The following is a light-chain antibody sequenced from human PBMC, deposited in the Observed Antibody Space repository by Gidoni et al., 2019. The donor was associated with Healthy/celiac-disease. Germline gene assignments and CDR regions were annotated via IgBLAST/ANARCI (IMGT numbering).Light chain of an antibody. Sequence: DNQMTQPPSPLSASVGDRVTITCRASQSISSYLNWYQQKPGKAPKLLIYAASSLQSGVPSRFSGSGSGTDFTLTISSLQPEDFATYYCQQSYSTPQTFGQGTKVEIK. CDR3: QQSYSTPQT. J-gene: IGKJ1*01. CDR2: AAS. V-gene: IGKV1-39*01. CDR1: QSISSY.